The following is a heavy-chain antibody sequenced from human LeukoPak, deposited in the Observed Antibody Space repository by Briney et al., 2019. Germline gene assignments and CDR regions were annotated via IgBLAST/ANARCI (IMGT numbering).Heavy chain of an antibody. Sequence: GSLRLSCAASGFTFSSYWMHWVRQPPGKGLEWIGCFYYSGSGNTFYNPSLKSRVTISLDTSESQFSLKLSSVTAADTAVYYCARVRSVYSYGHTYNWFDPWGQGTLVTVSS. V-gene: IGHV4-59*12. CDR1: GFTFSSYW. D-gene: IGHD5-18*01. CDR3: ARVRSVYSYGHTYNWFDP. J-gene: IGHJ5*02. CDR2: FYYSGSGNT.